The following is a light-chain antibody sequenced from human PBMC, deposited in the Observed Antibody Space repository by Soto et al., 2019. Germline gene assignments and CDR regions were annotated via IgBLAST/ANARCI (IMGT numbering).Light chain of an antibody. Sequence: QAVVTQEPSLTVSPGGTVTLTCGSSTGAVTSGHYPYWFQQKPGQAPRTLIYDTSYKHSWTPARFSGSLLGGKAALILSGAQPEDEAEYYCLLSYSGAGGGVFGGGTKVTV. CDR3: LLSYSGAGGGV. V-gene: IGLV7-46*01. CDR1: TGAVTSGHY. CDR2: DTS. J-gene: IGLJ2*01.